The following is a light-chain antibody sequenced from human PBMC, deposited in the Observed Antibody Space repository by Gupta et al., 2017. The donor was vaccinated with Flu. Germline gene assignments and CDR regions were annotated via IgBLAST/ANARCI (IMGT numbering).Light chain of an antibody. Sequence: EIVLTQSPATLSLSPRERATLSCRASQSVSSYLAWYQQKPGQAPRLRIYDASNRATGITARCSGSGSGTDCTLTISSLEPEDCEVYYCQQRINWHPFMSTFGQGTKLEIK. V-gene: IGKV3-11*01. CDR1: QSVSSY. J-gene: IGKJ2*01. CDR3: QQRINWHPFMST. CDR2: DAS.